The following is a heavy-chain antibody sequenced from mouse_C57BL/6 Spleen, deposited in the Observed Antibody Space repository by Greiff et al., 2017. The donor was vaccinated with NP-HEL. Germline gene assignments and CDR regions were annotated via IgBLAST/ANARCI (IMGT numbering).Heavy chain of an antibody. V-gene: IGHV1-22*01. CDR2: INPNNGGT. CDR1: GYTFTDYN. J-gene: IGHJ4*01. CDR3: ARSAYYSNLKDY. D-gene: IGHD2-5*01. Sequence: EVQLQQSGPELVKPGASVKMSCKASGYTFTDYNMHWVKQSHGKSLEWIGYINPNNGGTSYNQKFKGKATLTVNKSSSTAYMELRSLTSEDSAVYYCARSAYYSNLKDYWGQGTSVTVSS.